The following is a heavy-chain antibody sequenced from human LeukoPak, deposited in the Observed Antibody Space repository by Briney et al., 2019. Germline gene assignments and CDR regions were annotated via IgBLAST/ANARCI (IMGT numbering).Heavy chain of an antibody. Sequence: GGSLRLSCVASGFTFGKYWMSWVRQAPGKGLGWVANIKLDGSEKNYVDSMKGRFTISRDNTKNSLYLQMNSLGVEDTAVFYCARDQYDTWSRRGNFDSWGQGTLVIVSS. J-gene: IGHJ4*02. CDR1: GFTFGKYW. D-gene: IGHD3-3*01. CDR2: IKLDGSEK. CDR3: ARDQYDTWSRRGNFDS. V-gene: IGHV3-7*03.